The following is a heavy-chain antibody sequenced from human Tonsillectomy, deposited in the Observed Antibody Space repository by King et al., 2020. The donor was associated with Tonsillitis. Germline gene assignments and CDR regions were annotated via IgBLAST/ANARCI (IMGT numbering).Heavy chain of an antibody. CDR3: SRGTTSAAFDI. D-gene: IGHD1-26*01. J-gene: IGHJ3*02. CDR2: IYWDDDE. Sequence: LTLKESGPTLVKPTQTLTLTCTFSGFSLSTSGVGVGWVRQPPGKALEWLALIYWDDDERSSPSLKNRLTITKDTSKNQVVLTMTNMDPVDTATYYCSRGTTSAAFDIWGQGIMVTVSS. CDR1: GFSLSTSGVG. V-gene: IGHV2-5*02.